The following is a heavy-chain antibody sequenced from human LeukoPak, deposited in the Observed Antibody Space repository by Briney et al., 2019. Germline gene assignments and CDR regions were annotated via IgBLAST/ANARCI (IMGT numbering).Heavy chain of an antibody. Sequence: SQTLSLTCTVSRDSLSSGDYYWSWIRQPPGKGLEWIGYIYYSGSTYYNPSLKSRVTMSVDTSKNQSSLKLSSVTAADTAVYYCARGGLNSVVIPAAMGGDYYYMDVWGKGTTVTVSS. CDR2: IYYSGST. CDR1: RDSLSSGDYY. J-gene: IGHJ6*03. D-gene: IGHD2-2*01. CDR3: ARGGLNSVVIPAAMGGDYYYMDV. V-gene: IGHV4-30-4*08.